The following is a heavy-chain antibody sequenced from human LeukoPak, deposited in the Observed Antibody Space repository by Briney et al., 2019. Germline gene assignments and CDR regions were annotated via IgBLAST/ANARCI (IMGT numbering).Heavy chain of an antibody. J-gene: IGHJ4*02. CDR1: GGSISSDY. Sequence: SETLSLTCTVSGGSISSDYWTWLRQPPGKGLEWIGYIYNTGTTNYNPSLRSRVTMSFDSSKNQFSLKLSSVTAADTAVYYCARHLKTAMVKAHFDYWGQGTLVTVSS. CDR2: IYNTGTT. D-gene: IGHD5-18*01. V-gene: IGHV4-59*08. CDR3: ARHLKTAMVKAHFDY.